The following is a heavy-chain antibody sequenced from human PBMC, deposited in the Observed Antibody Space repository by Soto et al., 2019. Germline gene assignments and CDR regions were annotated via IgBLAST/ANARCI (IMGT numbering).Heavy chain of an antibody. Sequence: GSLRLCFSSSGLDFRSEWMCWVRPAPGKGLDWVSSISGSGRTIYHADSMRGRFAISRDNSKNSLYLQLNNLRVDDTAVYYCAKVGPSYYYGMDVWGQGTTVNVS. CDR2: ISGSGRTI. V-gene: IGHV3-23*01. CDR1: GLDFRSEW. J-gene: IGHJ6*02. CDR3: AKVGPSYYYGMDV. D-gene: IGHD1-26*01.